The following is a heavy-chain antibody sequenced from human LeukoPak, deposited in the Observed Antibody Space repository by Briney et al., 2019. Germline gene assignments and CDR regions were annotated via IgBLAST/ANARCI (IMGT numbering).Heavy chain of an antibody. Sequence: ASVKVSCKASGGTFSSYAISWVRQAPGQGLEWMGRIIPILGIANYPQKFQGRVTITADKSTSTAYMELSSLRSEHTAVYYCAVYDFWSGFSPFDYWGQGTLVTVSS. CDR2: IIPILGIA. J-gene: IGHJ4*02. CDR1: GGTFSSYA. CDR3: AVYDFWSGFSPFDY. D-gene: IGHD3-3*01. V-gene: IGHV1-69*04.